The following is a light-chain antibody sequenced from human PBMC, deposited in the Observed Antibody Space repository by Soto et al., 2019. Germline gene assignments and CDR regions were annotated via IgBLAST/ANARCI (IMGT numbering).Light chain of an antibody. Sequence: QSALTQPASVSGSPGQSITISCTGTTSDVGGYDYVSWYQQHPGKAPKLMIYDVSNRPSGVSNRFSGSKSGNTAYLTISGLQAEDEAVYFCSSHTTNSTYVFGTGTKLTVL. CDR3: SSHTTNSTYV. CDR1: TSDVGGYDY. CDR2: DVS. J-gene: IGLJ1*01. V-gene: IGLV2-14*01.